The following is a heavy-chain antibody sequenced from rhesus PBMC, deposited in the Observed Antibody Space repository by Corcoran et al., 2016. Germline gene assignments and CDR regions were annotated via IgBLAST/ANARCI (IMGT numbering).Heavy chain of an antibody. Sequence: QLHLQESGPGLVKPSETLSLTCAVSGGPISSSYWSWIRQAPGKGLDWIGYIYGSGSSTNYNPSLKSRVTLSVDTSKNHLSLKLSSVTTADTAVYYCARGSIAAAGTHCFDYWGQGVLVTVSS. CDR1: GGPISSSY. J-gene: IGHJ4*01. CDR3: ARGSIAAAGTHCFDY. V-gene: IGHV4-169*01. CDR2: IYGSGSST. D-gene: IGHD6-25*01.